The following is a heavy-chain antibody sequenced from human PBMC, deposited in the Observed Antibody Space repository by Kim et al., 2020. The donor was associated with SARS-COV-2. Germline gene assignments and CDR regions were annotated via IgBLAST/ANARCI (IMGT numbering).Heavy chain of an antibody. V-gene: IGHV3-48*02. CDR3: ARDPYGSGTYYNSAFDI. J-gene: IGHJ3*02. Sequence: VKGRFTVSRDNAQNSLFLQMNSLRDEDTAVYFCARDPYGSGTYYNSAFDIWGQGTMVTVSS. D-gene: IGHD3-10*01.